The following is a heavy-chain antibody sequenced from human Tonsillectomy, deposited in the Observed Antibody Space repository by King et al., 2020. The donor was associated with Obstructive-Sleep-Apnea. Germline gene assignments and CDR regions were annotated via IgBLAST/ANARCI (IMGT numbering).Heavy chain of an antibody. CDR2: IDWDDDK. D-gene: IGHD3-22*01. Sequence: TLKESGPALVKPTQTLTLTCTFSGFSLSTSGMCVSWIRQPPGKALEWLALIDWDDDKYYSTSLKTRLTISKDTSKNQVVLTMTNMDPVDTATYYCALTKYYYDSSGYHYLVDYWGQGTLVTVSS. CDR3: ALTKYYYDSSGYHYLVDY. J-gene: IGHJ4*02. CDR1: GFSLSTSGMC. V-gene: IGHV2-70*01.